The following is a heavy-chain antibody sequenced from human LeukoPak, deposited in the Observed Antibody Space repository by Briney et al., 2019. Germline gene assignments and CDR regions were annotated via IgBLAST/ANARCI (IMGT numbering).Heavy chain of an antibody. D-gene: IGHD2-15*01. V-gene: IGHV3-30*04. Sequence: GGSLRLSCAASGFTFSSYAMHWVRQAPGKGLEWVAVISYDGSNKYYADSVKGRLTISRDNSKNTLYLQMNSLRAEDTAVYYCAREGQDIVVVVAATPFNNWFDPWGQGTLVTVSS. CDR3: AREGQDIVVVVAATPFNNWFDP. CDR1: GFTFSSYA. J-gene: IGHJ5*02. CDR2: ISYDGSNK.